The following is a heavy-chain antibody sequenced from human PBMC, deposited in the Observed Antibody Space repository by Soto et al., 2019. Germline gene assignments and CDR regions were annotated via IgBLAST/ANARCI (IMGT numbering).Heavy chain of an antibody. Sequence: PGGSLRLSCAASGFTFSSYEMNWVRQAPGKGLEWVSYISVGGTIYYADSVKGRFTISRDNAKNSLYLQMNSLRAEDTAVYCCARDAPSADFWSGYSYGMDVWGQGTTVTVSS. J-gene: IGHJ6*02. CDR1: GFTFSSYE. CDR2: ISVGGTI. V-gene: IGHV3-48*03. CDR3: ARDAPSADFWSGYSYGMDV. D-gene: IGHD3-3*01.